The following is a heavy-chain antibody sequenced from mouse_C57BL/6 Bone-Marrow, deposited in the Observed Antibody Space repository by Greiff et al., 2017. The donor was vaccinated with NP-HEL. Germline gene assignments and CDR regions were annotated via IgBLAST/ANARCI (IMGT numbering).Heavy chain of an antibody. CDR2: IYPGSGNT. V-gene: IGHV1-76*01. CDR1: GYTFTDYY. D-gene: IGHD1-1*01. Sequence: QVQLKESGAELVRPGASVKLSCKASGYTFTDYYINWVKQRPGQGLEWIARIYPGSGNTYYNEKFKGKATLTAEKSSSTAYMQLSSLTSEDSAVYFCARHYYGSRGDWYFDVWGTGTTVTVSS. CDR3: ARHYYGSRGDWYFDV. J-gene: IGHJ1*03.